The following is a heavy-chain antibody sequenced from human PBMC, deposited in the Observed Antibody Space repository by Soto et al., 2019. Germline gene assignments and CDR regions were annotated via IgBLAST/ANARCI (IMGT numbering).Heavy chain of an antibody. D-gene: IGHD4-17*01. V-gene: IGHV3-64*01. CDR1: GFTFSSYA. CDR2: ISSSGGST. Sequence: EVQLVESGGGLVQPGGSLRLSCAASGFTFSSYAMHWVRQAPGKGLEYVSAISSSGGSTYYANSVKGRFTISRDNSKNTLYLQMGSLRAEDMAVYYCARGGTRGIDYGYFDYWGQGTLVTVSS. CDR3: ARGGTRGIDYGYFDY. J-gene: IGHJ4*02.